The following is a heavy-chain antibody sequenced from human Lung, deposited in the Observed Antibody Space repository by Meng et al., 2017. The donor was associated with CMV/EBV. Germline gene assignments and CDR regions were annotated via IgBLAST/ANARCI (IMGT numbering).Heavy chain of an antibody. CDR3: ARERGYCGTTSCSYYFDY. CDR1: GYTFTSYG. Sequence: ASVXVSXKASGYTFTSYGIIWVRQAPGQGLEWMGWISPYDGNTNYAQTLQDRVTMTTDTPTSTAYMELRSLRSDDTAVYFCARERGYCGTTSCSYYFDYLGQGXLVTVSS. D-gene: IGHD2-2*01. J-gene: IGHJ4*02. CDR2: ISPYDGNT. V-gene: IGHV1-18*01.